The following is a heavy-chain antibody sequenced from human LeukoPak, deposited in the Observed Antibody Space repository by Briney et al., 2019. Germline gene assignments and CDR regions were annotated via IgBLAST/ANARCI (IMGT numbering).Heavy chain of an antibody. V-gene: IGHV5-10-1*01. CDR2: IDPSDSYT. D-gene: IGHD3-9*01. CDR1: GYSFTSYW. J-gene: IGHJ4*02. Sequence: GESLRISCKGSGYSFTSYWISWVRQMPGKGLEWMGRIDPSDSYTNYSPSFQGHVTISADKSISTAYLQWSSLKALDTAMYYCARQGPTYYDILTGSKSWGQGTLVTVSS. CDR3: ARQGPTYYDILTGSKS.